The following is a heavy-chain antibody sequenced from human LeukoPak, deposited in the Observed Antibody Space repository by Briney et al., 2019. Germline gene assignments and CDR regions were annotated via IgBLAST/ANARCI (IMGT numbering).Heavy chain of an antibody. Sequence: PSETLSLTCTVSGGSFSSGSYYWSWIRQPAGKGLEWIGRIYTSGSTNYNPSLKSRVTISVDTSTNQFSLKLSSVTAADTAVYYCARVLAPDLPVFDYWGQGTLVTVSS. CDR1: GGSFSSGSYY. V-gene: IGHV4-61*02. CDR2: IYTSGST. J-gene: IGHJ4*02. D-gene: IGHD1-14*01. CDR3: ARVLAPDLPVFDY.